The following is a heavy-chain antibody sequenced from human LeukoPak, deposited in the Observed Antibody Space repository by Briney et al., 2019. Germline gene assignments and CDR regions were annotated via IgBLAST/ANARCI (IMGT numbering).Heavy chain of an antibody. D-gene: IGHD5-12*01. V-gene: IGHV3-53*01. CDR2: LYSDGST. CDR3: AREKNHVVTTSYYFDY. J-gene: IGHJ4*02. Sequence: GGSLRLSCAASGFTVSSNEMSWVRQAPGKGLEWVSVLYSDGSTYYAASVKGRFTISRDNSKNTLYLQMNSLRAEDTAVYYCAREKNHVVTTSYYFDYWGQGTLVTVSS. CDR1: GFTVSSNE.